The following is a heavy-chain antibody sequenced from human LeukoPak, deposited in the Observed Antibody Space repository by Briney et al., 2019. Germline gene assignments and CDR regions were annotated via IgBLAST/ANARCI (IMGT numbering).Heavy chain of an antibody. CDR3: AKDLEGYGDALGFDY. Sequence: GGSLRLSCAASGFTFSDYAMHWVRQAPGKGLEWVAVISYDGSNKYYADSVKGRFTISRDNSKNTLYLQMNSLRAEDTAVYYCAKDLEGYGDALGFDYWGQGTLVTVSS. CDR2: ISYDGSNK. D-gene: IGHD4-17*01. V-gene: IGHV3-30*18. CDR1: GFTFSDYA. J-gene: IGHJ4*02.